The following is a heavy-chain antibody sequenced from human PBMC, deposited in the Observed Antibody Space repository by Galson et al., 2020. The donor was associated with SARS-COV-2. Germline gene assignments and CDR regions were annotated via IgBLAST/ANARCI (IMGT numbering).Heavy chain of an antibody. J-gene: IGHJ4*02. CDR3: ARESRWELYFDH. V-gene: IGHV4-61*02. D-gene: IGHD1-26*01. Sequence: TLSLTCTVSGGSISSGSYYWSWIRQPAGKGLEWIGRIYTSGGTNYNPSLKSRVTISVDTSKNQFSLKLSSVTAADTAVYYCARESRWELYFDHWGQGTLVTVSS. CDR1: GGSISSGSYY. CDR2: IYTSGGT.